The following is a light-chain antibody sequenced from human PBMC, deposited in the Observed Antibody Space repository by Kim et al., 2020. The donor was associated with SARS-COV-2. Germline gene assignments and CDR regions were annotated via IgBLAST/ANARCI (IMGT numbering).Light chain of an antibody. CDR2: QDN. J-gene: IGLJ2*01. CDR1: EFGKKY. Sequence: VSPGQPSSITCSGDEFGKKYVSWYQQRPGPSPVLVISQDNKRPSGIPDRFSGSNSGNRATLTISGTQAVDEADYYCQAWDGSTHVVFGGGTQLTVL. V-gene: IGLV3-1*01. CDR3: QAWDGSTHVV.